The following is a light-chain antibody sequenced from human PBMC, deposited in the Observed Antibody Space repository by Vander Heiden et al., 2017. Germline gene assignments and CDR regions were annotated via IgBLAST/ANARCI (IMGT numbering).Light chain of an antibody. CDR2: NDV. V-gene: IGLV3-21*02. CDR3: QVWDTSGGQWV. CDR1: NIGTKN. J-gene: IGLJ3*02. Sequence: SYVLTQPPSVSVAPGQTARIPCGGNNIGTKNVHWYRQKPGQAPVLVVYNDVDRPSGIPARFSGSSSGNTAALSISRVEAGDEADYYCQVWDTSGGQWVFGGGTKLTVL.